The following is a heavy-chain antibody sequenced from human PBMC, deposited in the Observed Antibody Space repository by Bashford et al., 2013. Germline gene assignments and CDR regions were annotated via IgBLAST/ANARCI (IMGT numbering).Heavy chain of an antibody. CDR3: GSAYYDGRANLNDVFDV. D-gene: IGHD3-16*01. CDR1: GYTFSDYW. J-gene: IGHJ3*01. CDR2: IYPGDSDS. Sequence: GESLKISCKSSGYTFSDYWIGWVRQTPEKGLEWMGMIYPGDSDSRYSPSFQGHVTISADKSITTAYLQWSSLKASDTAMYYCGSAYYDGRANLNDVFDVWGQGTMVTVSS. V-gene: IGHV5-51*01.